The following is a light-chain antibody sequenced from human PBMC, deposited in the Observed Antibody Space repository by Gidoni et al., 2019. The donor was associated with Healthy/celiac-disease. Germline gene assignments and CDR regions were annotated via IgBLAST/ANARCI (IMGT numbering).Light chain of an antibody. Sequence: EIVLTQSPATLSLSPGERATISCRSSQIVSSYLAWYQQTPGQAPRLLIYDASNRATGIPARFSGSGSGTDFTLTISSLEPEDFAVYYCQQRSNWFIFTFGPGTKVDIK. J-gene: IGKJ3*01. CDR2: DAS. CDR1: QIVSSY. CDR3: QQRSNWFIFT. V-gene: IGKV3-11*01.